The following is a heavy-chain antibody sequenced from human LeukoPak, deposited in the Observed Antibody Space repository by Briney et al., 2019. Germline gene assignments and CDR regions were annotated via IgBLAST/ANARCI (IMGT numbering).Heavy chain of an antibody. CDR2: INPSGGST. D-gene: IGHD6-13*01. Sequence: ASVKVSCKASGHTFTSYYMHRVRQAPGQGLEWMGIINPSGGSTSYAQKFQGRVTMTRDTSTSTVYMELSSLRSEDTAVYYCARDSNSSWYSDYYGMDVWGKGTTVTVSS. CDR1: GHTFTSYY. V-gene: IGHV1-46*01. J-gene: IGHJ6*04. CDR3: ARDSNSSWYSDYYGMDV.